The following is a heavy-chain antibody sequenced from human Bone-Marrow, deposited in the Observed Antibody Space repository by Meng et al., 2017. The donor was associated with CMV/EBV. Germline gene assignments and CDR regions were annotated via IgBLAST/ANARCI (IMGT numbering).Heavy chain of an antibody. V-gene: IGHV3-64*02. CDR3: ARDSRDGYNYQFYYFDY. Sequence: GGSLRLSCAASGFTFSSYAMHWVRQAPGKGLEYVSAISSNGGSTYYADSVKGRFTISRDNSKNTLYLQMGSLRAEDMAVYYCARDSRDGYNYQFYYFDYWGQGTLVTVSS. CDR2: ISSNGGST. D-gene: IGHD5-24*01. CDR1: GFTFSSYA. J-gene: IGHJ4*02.